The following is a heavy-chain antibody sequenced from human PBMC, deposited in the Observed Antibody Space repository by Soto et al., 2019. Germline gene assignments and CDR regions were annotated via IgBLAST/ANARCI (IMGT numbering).Heavy chain of an antibody. CDR3: VKDLYRSSTMPCLDH. CDR2: ISDSGDST. V-gene: IGHV3-23*01. CDR1: VFIFNNYG. Sequence: GWALRLSCKASVFIFNNYGMSWVRQAPGKGLEWVSGISDSGDSTYYADSMRGRFTISRDNSKNTLYLQMNSLRPEDTAMYYCVKDLYRSSTMPCLDHWGQGALVTVSS. J-gene: IGHJ4*02. D-gene: IGHD2-2*01.